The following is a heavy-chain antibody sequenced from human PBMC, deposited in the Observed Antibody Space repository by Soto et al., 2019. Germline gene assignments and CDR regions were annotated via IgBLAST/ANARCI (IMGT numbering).Heavy chain of an antibody. Sequence: SETLSLTCIVSGFAISRGYYWSWVRQPPGKGLEWIGSIYPSVSSYHNPSLATRLRLSIDTSKNLFTLNLTSVTAADTALYFCPRKKVGTTFLDNWGQGIQVTV. J-gene: IGHJ4*02. CDR2: IYPSVSS. CDR1: GFAISRGYY. V-gene: IGHV4-38-2*02. CDR3: PRKKVGTTFLDN. D-gene: IGHD1-26*01.